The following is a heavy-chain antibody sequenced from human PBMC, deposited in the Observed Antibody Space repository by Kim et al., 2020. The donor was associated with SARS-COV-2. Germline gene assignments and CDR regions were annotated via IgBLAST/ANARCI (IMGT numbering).Heavy chain of an antibody. Sequence: SETLSLTCTVSGGSISSSSYYWGWIRQPPGKGLEWIGSIYYSGSTYYNPSLKSRVTISVDTSKNQFSLKLSSVTAADTAVYYCARELGWFGELLGWFDPWGQGTLVTVSS. D-gene: IGHD3-10*01. CDR2: IYYSGST. CDR3: ARELGWFGELLGWFDP. J-gene: IGHJ5*02. V-gene: IGHV4-39*07. CDR1: GGSISSSSYY.